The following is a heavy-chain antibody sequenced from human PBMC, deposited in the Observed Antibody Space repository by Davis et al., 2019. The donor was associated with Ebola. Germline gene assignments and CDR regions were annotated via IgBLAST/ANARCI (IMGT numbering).Heavy chain of an antibody. Sequence: MPSETLSLTCAVSGGSISSGGYSWSWIRQPPGKGLEWIGYIYHSGSTYYNPSLKSRVTISVDRSKNQFSLKLSSVTAADTAVYYCARGPALNFVLNYWGQGTLVTVSS. CDR1: GGSISSGGYS. CDR2: IYHSGST. J-gene: IGHJ4*02. CDR3: ARGPALNFVLNY. V-gene: IGHV4-30-2*01. D-gene: IGHD2-8*01.